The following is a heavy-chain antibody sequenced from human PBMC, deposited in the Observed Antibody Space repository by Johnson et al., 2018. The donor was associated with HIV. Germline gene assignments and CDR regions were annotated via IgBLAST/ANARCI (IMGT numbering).Heavy chain of an antibody. V-gene: IGHV3-30-3*01. CDR3: ATCGDADAFDI. Sequence: QMQLVESGGGVVQPGRSLRLSCAASGFTFSSYAMHWVRQAPGKGLEWVAVISYDGSTKYYADSVKGRFTTSRDNSKNTLYLQMNSLRDEDTAVYYCATCGDADAFDIWGQGTMVTVSS. D-gene: IGHD3-10*01. CDR2: ISYDGSTK. CDR1: GFTFSSYA. J-gene: IGHJ3*02.